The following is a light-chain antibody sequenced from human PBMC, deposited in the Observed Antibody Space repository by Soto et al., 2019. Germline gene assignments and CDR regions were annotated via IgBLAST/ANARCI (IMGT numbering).Light chain of an antibody. CDR3: QQLNSYPP. Sequence: ACVGDRVTITCRASQGISSYLAWYQQKPGKAPKLLIYAASTLQSGVPSRFSGSGSGTEFTLTISSLQPEDFATYYCQQLNSYPPFGPGTKVDIK. CDR2: AAS. V-gene: IGKV1-9*01. J-gene: IGKJ3*01. CDR1: QGISSY.